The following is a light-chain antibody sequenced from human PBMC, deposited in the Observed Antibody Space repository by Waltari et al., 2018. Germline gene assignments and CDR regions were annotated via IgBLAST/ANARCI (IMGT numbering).Light chain of an antibody. V-gene: IGLV3-21*02. Sequence: SYVLTQPPSVSVAPGQTAPTTCGGDTFGSKSVTRYQKKPGQAPVLFIFDDSDRPSGIPERLSGSNSDNTATLSINRVEAGDEADYYCQVWDSSSDHWLFGGGTELTVL. CDR2: DDS. CDR3: QVWDSSSDHWL. CDR1: TFGSKS. J-gene: IGLJ3*02.